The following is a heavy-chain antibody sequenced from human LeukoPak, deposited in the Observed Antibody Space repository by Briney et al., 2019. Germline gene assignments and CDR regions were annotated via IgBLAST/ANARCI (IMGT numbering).Heavy chain of an antibody. CDR3: AKDGRITIFSY. D-gene: IGHD3-3*01. J-gene: IGHJ4*02. V-gene: IGHV3-30*18. CDR1: RFTFSSYG. Sequence: GGSLRLSCAASRFTFSSYGMHWVRQAPGKGLEWVAVISYDGSNKYYADSVKGRFTISRDNSKNTLYLQMNSLRAEDTAVYYCAKDGRITIFSYWGQGTLVTVSS. CDR2: ISYDGSNK.